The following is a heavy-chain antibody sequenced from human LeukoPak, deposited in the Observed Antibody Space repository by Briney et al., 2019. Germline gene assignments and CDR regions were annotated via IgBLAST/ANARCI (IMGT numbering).Heavy chain of an antibody. Sequence: GGSLRLSCAASGFTFSSYSMNWVRQAPGKGLEWVSYISSSSSTIYYADSVKGRFTISRDNAKNSLYLQMNSLRAEDTAVYYCARGGIPYDYWGQGTLVTVSS. V-gene: IGHV3-48*04. CDR3: ARGGIPYDY. CDR2: ISSSSSTI. J-gene: IGHJ4*02. CDR1: GFTFSSYS.